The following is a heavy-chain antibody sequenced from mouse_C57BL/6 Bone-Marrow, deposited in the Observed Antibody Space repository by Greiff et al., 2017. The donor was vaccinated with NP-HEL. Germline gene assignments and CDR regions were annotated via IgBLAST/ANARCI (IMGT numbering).Heavy chain of an antibody. CDR2: ICSGGDYI. V-gene: IGHV5-9-1*02. Sequence: EVKLVESGEGLVKPGGCLKLSCAASGFTFSSYAMSWVRQTPEKRLEWVAYICSGGDYIYYADTVKGRFTISRDNARNTLFLQRSSLKYEDTAKYYCTRDRKGFCFWGQGTSLTVSS. CDR1: GFTFSSYA. J-gene: IGHJ2*02. CDR3: TRDRKGFCF.